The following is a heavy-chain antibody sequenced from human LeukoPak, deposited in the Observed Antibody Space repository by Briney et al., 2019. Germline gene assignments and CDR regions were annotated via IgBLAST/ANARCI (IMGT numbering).Heavy chain of an antibody. D-gene: IGHD1-1*01. CDR2: INPNSGGT. J-gene: IGHJ4*02. Sequence: ASVTVSCKASGYTFTGYYMHWVRQAPGQGLEWMGWINPNSGGTNYAQKFQGRVTMTRDTSISTAYMELSRLRSDDTAVYYCARATGTTLGGYYFDYWGQGTLVTVSS. V-gene: IGHV1-2*02. CDR3: ARATGTTLGGYYFDY. CDR1: GYTFTGYY.